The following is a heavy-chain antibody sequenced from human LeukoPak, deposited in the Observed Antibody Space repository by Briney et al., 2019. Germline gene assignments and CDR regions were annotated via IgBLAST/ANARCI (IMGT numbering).Heavy chain of an antibody. CDR1: GFTFSSYA. D-gene: IGHD3-3*02. CDR2: THRSGDT. Sequence: GSLRLSCAASGFTFSSYAMHWVRQPPGKGLEWIGETHRSGDTKYNPSLNGRVTISMDNSKNQLSLNLISVTAADTAMYYCATRDQSRTFLVPLDSWGQGTLVTVSS. V-gene: IGHV4-34*08. J-gene: IGHJ4*02. CDR3: ATRDQSRTFLVPLDS.